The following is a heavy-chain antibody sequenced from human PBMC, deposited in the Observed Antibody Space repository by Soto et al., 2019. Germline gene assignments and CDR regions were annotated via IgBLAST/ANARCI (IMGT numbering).Heavy chain of an antibody. Sequence: QVQLVQSGAEVKKPGASVKISCKASGYTFTSYGISWVRQAAGQGLEWMGWISAYNGNTNYAQKLQGRVTMTTDTSTSTAYMELRSLRSDDTAVYYCARTTRITIIGVVPESDYWGQGTLVTVSS. CDR1: GYTFTSYG. J-gene: IGHJ4*02. D-gene: IGHD3-3*01. CDR3: ARTTRITIIGVVPESDY. CDR2: ISAYNGNT. V-gene: IGHV1-18*01.